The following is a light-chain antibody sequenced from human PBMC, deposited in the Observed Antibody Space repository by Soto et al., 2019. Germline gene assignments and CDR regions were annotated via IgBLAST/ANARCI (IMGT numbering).Light chain of an antibody. J-gene: IGKJ1*01. Sequence: DIPMTQSHSTLSASLGERITIXYRASQSISSWLAWYQQKPGKAPKLLIYDASSLESGVPSRFSGSGSGTEFTLTISSLQPDDFATYYCQQYNSYWTFGQGTKVDNK. CDR2: DAS. CDR1: QSISSW. V-gene: IGKV1-5*01. CDR3: QQYNSYWT.